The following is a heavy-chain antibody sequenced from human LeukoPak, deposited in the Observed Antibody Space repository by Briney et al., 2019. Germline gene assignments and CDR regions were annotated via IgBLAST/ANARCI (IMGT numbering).Heavy chain of an antibody. CDR3: AKPLPEPGHSYGYVPPVY. CDR1: GFTFSSYA. J-gene: IGHJ4*02. Sequence: GGSLRLSCTASGFTFSSYAMTWVRQAPGKGLEWVSAISGSGGSTYYADSVKGRFTISRDNSKNTLYLQMNSLRAEDTAVYYCAKPLPEPGHSYGYVPPVYWGQGTLVTVSS. D-gene: IGHD5-18*01. CDR2: ISGSGGST. V-gene: IGHV3-23*01.